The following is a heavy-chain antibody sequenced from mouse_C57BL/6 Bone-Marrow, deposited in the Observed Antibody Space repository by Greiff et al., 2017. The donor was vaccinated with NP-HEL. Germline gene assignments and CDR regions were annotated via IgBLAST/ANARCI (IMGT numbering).Heavy chain of an antibody. CDR1: GFTFSSYA. CDR3: ARDRYWDWYFDV. CDR2: ISDGGSYT. J-gene: IGHJ1*03. V-gene: IGHV5-4*01. D-gene: IGHD4-1*01. Sequence: EVQGVESGGGLVKPGGSLKLSCAASGFTFSSYAMSWVRQTPEKRLEWVATISDGGSYTYYPDNVKGRFTISRDNAKNNLYLQMSHLKSEDTAMYYCARDRYWDWYFDVWGTGTTVTVSS.